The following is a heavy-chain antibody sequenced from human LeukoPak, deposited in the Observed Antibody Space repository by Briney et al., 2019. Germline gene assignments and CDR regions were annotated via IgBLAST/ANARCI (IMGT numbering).Heavy chain of an antibody. D-gene: IGHD3-3*01. CDR1: GGSISSGGYY. V-gene: IGHV4-31*03. CDR3: ARGGLCYDFWSGYYRCSFYYYYGMDV. J-gene: IGHJ6*02. CDR2: IYYSGST. Sequence: SETLSLTCTVSGGSISSGGYYWSWIRQHPGTGLEWIGYIYYSGSTYYNPSLKSRVTISVDTSKNQFSLKLSSVTAADTAVYYCARGGLCYDFWSGYYRCSFYYYYGMDVWGQGTTVTVSS.